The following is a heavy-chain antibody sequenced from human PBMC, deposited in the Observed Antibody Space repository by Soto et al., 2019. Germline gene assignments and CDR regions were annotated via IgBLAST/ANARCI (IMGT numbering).Heavy chain of an antibody. CDR3: ARYRGDGYERV. Sequence: QVQLVQSGAEVKKPGSSVKVSCKASGGTFSSYTISWVRQAPGQGLEWMGRIIPILGIANYAQKFQGRVTISADKFTNTAYMELSSLRSEDTAVYYCARYRGDGYERVWGQGTLVSVSS. D-gene: IGHD5-12*01. CDR1: GGTFSSYT. CDR2: IIPILGIA. V-gene: IGHV1-69*02. J-gene: IGHJ4*02.